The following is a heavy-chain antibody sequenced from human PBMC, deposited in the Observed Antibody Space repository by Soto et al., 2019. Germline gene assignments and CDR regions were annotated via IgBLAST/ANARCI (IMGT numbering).Heavy chain of an antibody. CDR3: ARDPGVNWA. J-gene: IGHJ6*04. D-gene: IGHD2-8*01. V-gene: IGHV3-66*01. Sequence: PGGSLRLSCVASGFTVSNNYMTWVRQAPGKGLEWVSNMYCGGGTYYTDSVKGRFTISRDSSTNTLYLQMDNVRAEDTAVYYCARDPGVNWAWGKGTTVTVSS. CDR1: GFTVSNNY. CDR2: MYCGGGT.